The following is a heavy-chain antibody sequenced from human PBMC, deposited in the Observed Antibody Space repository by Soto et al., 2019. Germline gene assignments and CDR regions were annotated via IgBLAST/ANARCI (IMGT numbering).Heavy chain of an antibody. J-gene: IGHJ6*02. CDR3: ARGDREDILVVVGARPGEYGIDI. V-gene: IGHV3-30-3*01. D-gene: IGHD2-15*01. Sequence: QMQLVESGGGVVQPGGSLRLSCAASGFTFRNYAMHWVRQAPGKGLECLAVIAYDGSNAFYRDSVKGRFTISRDNSKNTLHLHMNSLRSEDTGVYYCARGDREDILVVVGARPGEYGIDIWGQGTTVTVSS. CDR1: GFTFRNYA. CDR2: IAYDGSNA.